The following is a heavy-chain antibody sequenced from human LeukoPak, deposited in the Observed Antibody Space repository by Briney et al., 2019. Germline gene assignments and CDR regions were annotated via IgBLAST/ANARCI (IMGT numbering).Heavy chain of an antibody. Sequence: GGSLRLSCAASGFTFSSYSMNWVRQAPGKGLEWVSSIISSSSYIYYADSVKGRFTISKDNAKNSLYLQMNSLRAEDTAVYYCARSYYYDSSGYYYWGQGTLVTVSS. CDR1: GFTFSSYS. D-gene: IGHD3-22*01. CDR3: ARSYYYDSSGYYY. V-gene: IGHV3-21*01. CDR2: IISSSSYI. J-gene: IGHJ4*02.